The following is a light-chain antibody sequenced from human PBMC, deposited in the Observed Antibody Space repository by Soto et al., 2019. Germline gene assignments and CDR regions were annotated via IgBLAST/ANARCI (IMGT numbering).Light chain of an antibody. J-gene: IGKJ1*01. V-gene: IGKV1-5*03. Sequence: DIQMTQSPSTLSASVGDRVTITCRASQSIGRWLAWYQKKPGIAPKLLISETSNLESAVPSTFSGSGSGTEFTLAISSVQPDVFATYFCQQFLNYPWTFGQYTQVEI. CDR2: ETS. CDR3: QQFLNYPWT. CDR1: QSIGRW.